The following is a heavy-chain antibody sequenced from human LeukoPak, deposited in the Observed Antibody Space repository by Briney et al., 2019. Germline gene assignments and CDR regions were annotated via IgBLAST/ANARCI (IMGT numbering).Heavy chain of an antibody. D-gene: IGHD6-13*01. J-gene: IGHJ3*02. V-gene: IGHV1-8*03. CDR2: MNPNSGNT. CDR3: ARDQYSSSWYDDAFDI. Sequence: GASVKVPCKASGYTFTSYDINWVRQATGQGLEWMGWMNPNSGNTGYAQKFQGRVTITRNTSISTAYMELSSLRSEDTAVYYCARDQYSSSWYDDAFDIWGQGTMVTVSS. CDR1: GYTFTSYD.